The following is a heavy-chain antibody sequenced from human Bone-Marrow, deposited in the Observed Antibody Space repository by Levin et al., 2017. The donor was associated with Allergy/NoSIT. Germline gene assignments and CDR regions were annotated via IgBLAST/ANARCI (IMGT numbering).Heavy chain of an antibody. J-gene: IGHJ5*02. CDR1: GGSISSSSYY. CDR2: IYYSGST. D-gene: IGHD2-15*01. V-gene: IGHV4-39*01. Sequence: PSETLSLTCTVSGGSISSSSYYWGWIRQPPGTGLEWIGSIYYSGSTYYNPSLKSRVTISVDTSKNQFSLKLSSVTAADTAVYYCARHQDIVVVVAARVQHPKGENWFDPWGQGTLVTVSS. CDR3: ARHQDIVVVVAARVQHPKGENWFDP.